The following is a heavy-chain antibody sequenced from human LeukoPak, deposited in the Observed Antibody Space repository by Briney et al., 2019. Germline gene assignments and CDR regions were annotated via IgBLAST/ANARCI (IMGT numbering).Heavy chain of an antibody. Sequence: ASVKVSCKASGYTFTSYGISWVRQAPGQGLEWMGWISANDGNTDYPQKLQGRVTMTTDTSTSTAYMELRGLRSDDTAVYYCARESHVTRGDYWGQGTLVTVSS. CDR1: GYTFTSYG. D-gene: IGHD3-10*01. CDR3: ARESHVTRGDY. V-gene: IGHV1-18*01. CDR2: ISANDGNT. J-gene: IGHJ4*02.